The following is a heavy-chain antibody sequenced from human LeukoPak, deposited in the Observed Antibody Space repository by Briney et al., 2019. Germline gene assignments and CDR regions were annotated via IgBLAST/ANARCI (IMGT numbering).Heavy chain of an antibody. CDR1: GFTFSNAW. Sequence: GGSLRLSCAASGFTFSNAWMSWVRQAPGKGLEWVGRIKSKTDGGTTDYAAPVKGRLTISRDDSKNTLYLQMNSLRAEDTAVYYCARGNCTNGVCYTAIDYWGQGTLVTVSS. CDR3: ARGNCTNGVCYTAIDY. CDR2: IKSKTDGGTT. D-gene: IGHD2-8*01. J-gene: IGHJ4*02. V-gene: IGHV3-15*01.